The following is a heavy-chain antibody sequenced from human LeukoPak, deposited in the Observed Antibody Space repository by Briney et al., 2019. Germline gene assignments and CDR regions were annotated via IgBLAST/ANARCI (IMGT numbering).Heavy chain of an antibody. D-gene: IGHD3-22*01. CDR2: ISPYNGDT. CDR3: ASSYYYDSSGYYGLVY. J-gene: IGHJ4*02. Sequence: ASVKVSCKASGYTFTSYGISWVRQAPGQGLEWMGWISPYNGDTDYAQKLQGRVTMTTDTSTSIAYMDLGSLRSEDTAVYYCASSYYYDSSGYYGLVYWGQGTLVTVSS. V-gene: IGHV1-18*01. CDR1: GYTFTSYG.